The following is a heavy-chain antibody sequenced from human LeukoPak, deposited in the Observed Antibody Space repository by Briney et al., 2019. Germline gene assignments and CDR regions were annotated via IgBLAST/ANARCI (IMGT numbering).Heavy chain of an antibody. Sequence: GGSLRLSCAASGFTFSNAWMSWVRQAPGKGLEWVGRIKSKTDGGTTDYAAPVKGRFTISRDDSKNTLYLQMNSLKTEDTAVYYCTTPTCSGGSCYPNPYYYYYGMDVWGQGTTVTVSS. D-gene: IGHD2-15*01. V-gene: IGHV3-15*01. CDR3: TTPTCSGGSCYPNPYYYYYGMDV. CDR2: IKSKTDGGTT. CDR1: GFTFSNAW. J-gene: IGHJ6*02.